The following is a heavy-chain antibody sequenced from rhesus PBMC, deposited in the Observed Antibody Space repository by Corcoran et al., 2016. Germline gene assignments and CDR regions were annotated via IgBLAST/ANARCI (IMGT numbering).Heavy chain of an antibody. V-gene: IGHV4S10*01. CDR2: IYGSSTST. Sequence: QVQLQESGPGVVKPSETLSLTCAVSGGSISDSYRWSWIRQPPGKGLEWIGYIYGSSTSTNYNPSLKSRVTISKDTSKNQCSLKLSSVTAADTAVYYCARDGYSWNNAFEDWGQGVLVTVSS. CDR1: GGSISDSYR. CDR3: ARDGYSWNNAFED. J-gene: IGHJ4*01. D-gene: IGHD1-20*01.